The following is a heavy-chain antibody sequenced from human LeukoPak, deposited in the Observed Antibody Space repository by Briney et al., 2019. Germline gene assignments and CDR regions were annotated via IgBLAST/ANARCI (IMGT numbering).Heavy chain of an antibody. J-gene: IGHJ6*02. D-gene: IGHD2-2*01. CDR3: ARTGIVVEHYYYGMDV. CDR1: GYTFTSYD. V-gene: IGHV1-8*01. Sequence: ASVKVSCKASGYTFTSYDINWVRQATGQGLEWMGWMNPNSGNTGYAQKFQGRVTMTRNTSISTAYMEPSSLRSEDTAVYYCARTGIVVEHYYYGMDVWGQWTTVTVSS. CDR2: MNPNSGNT.